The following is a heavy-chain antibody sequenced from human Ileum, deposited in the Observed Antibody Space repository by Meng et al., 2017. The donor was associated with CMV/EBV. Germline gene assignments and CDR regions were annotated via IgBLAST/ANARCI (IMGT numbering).Heavy chain of an antibody. CDR1: GGSISSYY. J-gene: IGHJ4*02. D-gene: IGHD2-2*02. CDR3: ATGSCSSTSCYNFDY. Sequence: LRLSCTVSGGSISSYYWSWIRQPPGKGLEWIGYIYYSGSTNYNPSLKSRVTISVDTSKNQFSLKLSSVTAADTAVYYCATGSCSSTSCYNFDYWGQGTLVTVSS. V-gene: IGHV4-59*01. CDR2: IYYSGST.